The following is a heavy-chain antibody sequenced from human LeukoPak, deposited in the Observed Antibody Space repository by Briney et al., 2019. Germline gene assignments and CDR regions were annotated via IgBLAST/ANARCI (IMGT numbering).Heavy chain of an antibody. Sequence: LETLSLTCTVSGGSISSSSYYWGWIRQPPGKGLEWIGSIYYSGSAYYNPSLKSRVTISVDTSKNQFSLKLSSVTAADTAVYYCAFRLGYCSGGSCYDPYYWGQGTLVTVSS. CDR2: IYYSGSA. CDR1: GGSISSSSYY. J-gene: IGHJ4*02. V-gene: IGHV4-39*01. CDR3: AFRLGYCSGGSCYDPYY. D-gene: IGHD2-15*01.